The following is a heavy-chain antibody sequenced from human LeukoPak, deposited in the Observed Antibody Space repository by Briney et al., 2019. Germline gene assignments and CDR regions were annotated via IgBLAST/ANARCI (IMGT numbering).Heavy chain of an antibody. CDR3: AREVVTGTTAYYYYMDV. Sequence: SQTLSLTCTVSSGSISSGDYYWSWIRQPPGKGLEWIGYIYYSGSTYYNPSLKSRVTISVDTSKNQFSLKLSSVTAADTAVYYCAREVVTGTTAYYYYMDVWGKGTTVTVSS. J-gene: IGHJ6*03. CDR1: SGSISSGDYY. D-gene: IGHD1-7*01. V-gene: IGHV4-30-4*08. CDR2: IYYSGST.